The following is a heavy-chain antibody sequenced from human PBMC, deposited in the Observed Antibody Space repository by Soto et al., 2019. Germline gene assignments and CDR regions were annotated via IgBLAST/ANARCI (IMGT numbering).Heavy chain of an antibody. CDR1: GGTFSTYG. V-gene: IGHV1-69*18. CDR2: IIPLIGTA. J-gene: IGHJ6*02. Sequence: QVQLVQSGAEVRKPGSSVTVSCKASGGTFSTYGITWVRQAPGQGLEWMGIIIPLIGTANCAQRSRRRVTITADESPTTASMELTSLRSEDTAVYYCARVVMTTVPASFYYGLDVWGQETTVTVPS. D-gene: IGHD4-4*01. CDR3: ARVVMTTVPASFYYGLDV.